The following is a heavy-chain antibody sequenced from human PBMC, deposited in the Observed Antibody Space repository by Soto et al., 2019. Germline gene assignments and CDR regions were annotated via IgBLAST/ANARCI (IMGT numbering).Heavy chain of an antibody. CDR3: ARGGPYYYGSGSYRGV. CDR1: GGSFSGYY. CDR2: INHSGST. D-gene: IGHD3-10*01. Sequence: SETLSLTCAVYGGSFSGYYWSWIRQPPVKGLEWIGEINHSGSTNYNPSLKSRVTISVDTSKNQFSLKLSSVTAADTAVYYCARGGPYYYGSGSYRGVWGKGTTVTVSS. J-gene: IGHJ6*04. V-gene: IGHV4-34*01.